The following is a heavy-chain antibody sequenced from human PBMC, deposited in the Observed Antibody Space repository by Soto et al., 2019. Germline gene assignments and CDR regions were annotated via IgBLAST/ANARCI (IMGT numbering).Heavy chain of an antibody. D-gene: IGHD6-19*01. CDR1: GFTFSSYG. CDR3: AKEQGFWLPFDY. Sequence: GGSLRLSCAASGFTFSSYGMGWVRQAPGKGLEWVSAISGSGDTTFDADTVKGRFTISRDNSKNTLYLQMNSLRAEDTAVYYCAKEQGFWLPFDYWGQGTLVTVSS. CDR2: ISGSGDTT. V-gene: IGHV3-23*01. J-gene: IGHJ4*02.